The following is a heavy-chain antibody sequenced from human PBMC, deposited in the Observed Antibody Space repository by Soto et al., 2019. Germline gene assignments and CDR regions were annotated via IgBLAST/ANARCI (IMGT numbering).Heavy chain of an antibody. CDR1: GGSLSGYY. CDR3: ARGQEGVVATH. Sequence: QVQLQQWGAGLLKPSETLSLNCAVNGGSLSGYYWSWIRQPPGKGLEWIGEIKDGGRTNYSPSPKSRGTISADTFNNQFSRRLYSVTAADTGVYYCARGQEGVVATHWDQGTLVTVAS. CDR2: IKDGGRT. J-gene: IGHJ4*02. V-gene: IGHV4-34*01. D-gene: IGHD5-12*01.